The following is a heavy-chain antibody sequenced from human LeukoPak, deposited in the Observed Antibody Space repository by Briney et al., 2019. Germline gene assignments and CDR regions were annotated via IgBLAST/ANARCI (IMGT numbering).Heavy chain of an antibody. CDR2: IYSGGST. J-gene: IGHJ4*02. CDR1: GFTVSSDY. CDR3: AKYGGISGTGFD. V-gene: IGHV3-53*04. Sequence: GGSLRLSCAASGFTVSSDYMSWVRQAPGKGLEWVSVIYSGGSTYYADSVKGRFTITGHNSKNTLYLQMNSLRAEDTAVYSWAKYGGISGTGFDWGRGTLVTVSS. D-gene: IGHD4-23*01.